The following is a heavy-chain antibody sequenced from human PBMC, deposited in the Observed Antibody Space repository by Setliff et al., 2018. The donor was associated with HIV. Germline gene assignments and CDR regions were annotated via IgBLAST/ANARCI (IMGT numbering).Heavy chain of an antibody. V-gene: IGHV1-2*06. J-gene: IGHJ6*03. D-gene: IGHD5-12*01. CDR1: GYTFTACY. Sequence: GASVKVSCKASGYTFTACYLHWVRQAPGQGLEWMGRINPNNGDTNYAQKFQGRVTMTRDTSISTAYMELSRLRSDDTAVYYCAREFGAGIRQIVAGEFYYMDVWGKGTTVTVSS. CDR3: AREFGAGIRQIVAGEFYYMDV. CDR2: INPNNGDT.